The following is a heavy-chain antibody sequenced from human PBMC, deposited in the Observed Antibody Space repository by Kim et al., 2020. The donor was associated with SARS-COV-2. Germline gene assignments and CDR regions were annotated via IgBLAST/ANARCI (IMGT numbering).Heavy chain of an antibody. Sequence: GGSLRLSCAASGFTFSSYSMNWVRQAPGKGLEWVSSISSSSSYIYYADSVKGRFTISRDNAKNSLYLQMNSLRAEDTAVYYCARVGGSSNYYYYYGMDVWGQGTTVTVSS. V-gene: IGHV3-21*01. D-gene: IGHD2-15*01. CDR2: ISSSSSYI. CDR3: ARVGGSSNYYYYYGMDV. CDR1: GFTFSSYS. J-gene: IGHJ6*02.